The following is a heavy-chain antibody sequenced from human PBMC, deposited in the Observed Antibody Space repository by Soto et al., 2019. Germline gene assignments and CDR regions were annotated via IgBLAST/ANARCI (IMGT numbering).Heavy chain of an antibody. CDR2: INHSGST. J-gene: IGHJ4*02. CDR1: GGSFSGYY. CDR3: ARGGIDSSGYYSDY. D-gene: IGHD3-22*01. V-gene: IGHV4-34*01. Sequence: PSETLSLTCAVYGGSFSGYYWSWIRQPPGKGLEWIGEINHSGSTNYNPSLKSRVTISVDTSKNQFSLKLSSVTAADTAVYYCARGGIDSSGYYSDYWGQGTLVTVSS.